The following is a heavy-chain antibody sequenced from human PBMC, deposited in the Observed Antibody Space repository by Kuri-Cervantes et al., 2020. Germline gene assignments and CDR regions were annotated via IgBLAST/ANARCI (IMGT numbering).Heavy chain of an antibody. CDR1: GGSISSYY. CDR2: IYYSKSH. Sequence: SETLSLTCTVSGGSISSYYWSWIRQPPGKGLEWIGSIYYSKSHYYNPSLKSRVTLSVDTSKNQFSLNLTSVTAADTAVYYCARHRWFRALDYWGQGALVTVSS. D-gene: IGHD2-15*01. CDR3: ARHRWFRALDY. J-gene: IGHJ4*02. V-gene: IGHV4-59*05.